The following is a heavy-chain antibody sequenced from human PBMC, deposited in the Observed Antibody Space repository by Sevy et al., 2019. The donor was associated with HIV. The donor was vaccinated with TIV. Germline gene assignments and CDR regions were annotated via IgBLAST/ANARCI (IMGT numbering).Heavy chain of an antibody. CDR2: IYTSGST. D-gene: IGHD3-10*01. Sequence: SETLSLTCTVSGGSISSGSYYWTWIRQPAGKGLEWIGRIYTSGSTNYNPSLKSRVTISVDTSKNQFSLKLTSLTAADTAVYYCARDSSYYGSGEWGDAFDIWGQGTMVTVSS. J-gene: IGHJ3*02. V-gene: IGHV4-61*02. CDR3: ARDSSYYGSGEWGDAFDI. CDR1: GGSISSGSYY.